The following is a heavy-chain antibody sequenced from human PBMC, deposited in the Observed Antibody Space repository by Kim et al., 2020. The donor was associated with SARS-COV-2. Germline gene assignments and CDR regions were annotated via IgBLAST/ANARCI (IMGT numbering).Heavy chain of an antibody. Sequence: SETLSLTCTVSGGAISSTSYRWGWIRQPPGKGLEWIGSIFYSGTTYYNPSLKSRVTISVDTSKNQFSLKLNSVTAEDTAVYYCASRRRDGYNYFDYWGQG. CDR2: IFYSGTT. D-gene: IGHD5-12*01. CDR1: GGAISSTSYR. V-gene: IGHV4-39*01. J-gene: IGHJ4*02. CDR3: ASRRRDGYNYFDY.